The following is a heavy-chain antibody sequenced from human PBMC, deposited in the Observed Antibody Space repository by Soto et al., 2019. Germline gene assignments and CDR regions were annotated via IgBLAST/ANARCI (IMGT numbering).Heavy chain of an antibody. CDR1: GGSISSGDYY. J-gene: IGHJ6*02. V-gene: IGHV4-30-4*01. CDR2: IYYSGST. CDR3: AMGLRTKGGAYYYYYGMDV. Sequence: QVQLQESGPGLVKPSQTLSLTCTVSGGSISSGDYYWSWIRQPPGKGLEWIGYIYYSGSTYYNPSLKSRVTISVDTSKNQFSLKLSSVTAADTAVYYCAMGLRTKGGAYYYYYGMDVWGQGTTVTVSS. D-gene: IGHD5-18*01.